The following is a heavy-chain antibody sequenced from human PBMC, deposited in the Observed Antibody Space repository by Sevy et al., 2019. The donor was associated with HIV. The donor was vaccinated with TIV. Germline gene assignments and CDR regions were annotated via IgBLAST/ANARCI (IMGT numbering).Heavy chain of an antibody. CDR2: MNPNSGNT. CDR1: GYTFTSYD. Sequence: ASEKVSCKASGYTFTSYDINWVRQATGQGLEWMGWMNPNSGNTGYAQKFQGRVTMTRNTSISTAYMELSSLRSEDTAVYYCARSYYDFWSGYYVYYYYGMDVWGQGTTVTVSS. CDR3: ARSYYDFWSGYYVYYYYGMDV. J-gene: IGHJ6*02. D-gene: IGHD3-3*01. V-gene: IGHV1-8*01.